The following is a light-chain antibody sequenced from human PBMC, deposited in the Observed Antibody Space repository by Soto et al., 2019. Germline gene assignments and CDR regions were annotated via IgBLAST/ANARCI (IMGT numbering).Light chain of an antibody. CDR2: DVT. V-gene: IGLV2-14*03. CDR3: SSYTTINTVVL. J-gene: IGLJ2*01. CDR1: TSDIGAYNY. Sequence: QSALTQPASVSGSPGQSITISCTGTTSDIGAYNYVSWYQHHPGKAPKLLIYDVTDRPSGVSDRFSGSKSGNTASLTISGLQAEEEADYFCSSYTTINTVVLFGGGTKLTVL.